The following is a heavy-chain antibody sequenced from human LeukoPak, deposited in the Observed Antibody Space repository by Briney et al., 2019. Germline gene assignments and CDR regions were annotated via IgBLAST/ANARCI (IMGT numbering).Heavy chain of an antibody. CDR3: ASGDSYGHEAFDI. Sequence: SETLSLTCTVSGGSISSSSYYWGWIRQPPGKGLEWIGSIYYSGSTYYNPSLKSRVTISVDTSKNQFSLKLSSVTAADTAVYYCASGDSYGHEAFDIWGQGTMVTVSS. J-gene: IGHJ3*02. CDR1: GGSISSSSYY. D-gene: IGHD5-18*01. CDR2: IYYSGST. V-gene: IGHV4-39*01.